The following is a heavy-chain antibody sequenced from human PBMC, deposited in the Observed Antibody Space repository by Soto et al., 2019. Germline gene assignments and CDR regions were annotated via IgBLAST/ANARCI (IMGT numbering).Heavy chain of an antibody. D-gene: IGHD3-22*01. CDR1: GFTFSSYA. CDR3: ARDGYYHCGLDV. J-gene: IGHJ6*02. CDR2: ISYGGNDR. Sequence: QVQLVESGGGVVQPGRSLRLSCAASGFTFSSYAIHWVRQAPGKGLEWVAVISYGGNDRYYADSVQGRFTISRDNSKNTLYLQMNSLRPEDTAVYYCARDGYYHCGLDVWGQGTTVTVSS. V-gene: IGHV3-30-3*01.